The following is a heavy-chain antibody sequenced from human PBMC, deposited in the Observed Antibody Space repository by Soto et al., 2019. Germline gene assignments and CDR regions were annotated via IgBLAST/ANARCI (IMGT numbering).Heavy chain of an antibody. D-gene: IGHD3-16*01. Sequence: GSLRLSCVASGFTFSRYVMSWVRQAPGKGLEWVSTINSNGDSTYYADSVKGRFTISRDNAKTSLYLQMNSLRAEDTAVYYCARVRRDYPWFDPWGQGTLVTVSS. CDR1: GFTFSRYV. CDR2: INSNGDST. V-gene: IGHV3-23*01. J-gene: IGHJ5*02. CDR3: ARVRRDYPWFDP.